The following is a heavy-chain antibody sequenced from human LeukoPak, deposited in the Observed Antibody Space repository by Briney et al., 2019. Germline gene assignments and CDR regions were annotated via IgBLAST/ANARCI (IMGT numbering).Heavy chain of an antibody. Sequence: ASVKVSCKASGYSFRDYYIHWVRQPPGQGPEWMGWINPNNGGTNYAQKFQGRVTMTRDTSISAAYMELRRLRSDDTAVYYCARVGGFGELSWGQGTLVTVSS. V-gene: IGHV1-2*02. CDR1: GYSFRDYY. J-gene: IGHJ4*02. CDR2: INPNNGGT. D-gene: IGHD3-10*01. CDR3: ARVGGFGELS.